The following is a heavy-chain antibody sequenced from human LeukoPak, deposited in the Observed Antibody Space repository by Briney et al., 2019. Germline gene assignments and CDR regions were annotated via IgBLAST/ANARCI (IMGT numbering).Heavy chain of an antibody. V-gene: IGHV4-59*11. J-gene: IGHJ4*02. CDR3: ASRPAGSTWYGVFDY. D-gene: IGHD6-13*01. CDR2: VFYPGST. CDR1: GGPIDRHY. Sequence: PSETLSLTCTVSGGPIDRHYWSWIRQPPGKGLAWIGYVFYPGSTNYNPSLKSRVTMSLDTSRDQFSLRLTSVTAADTAIYYCASRPAGSTWYGVFDYWSQGTLVTVSS.